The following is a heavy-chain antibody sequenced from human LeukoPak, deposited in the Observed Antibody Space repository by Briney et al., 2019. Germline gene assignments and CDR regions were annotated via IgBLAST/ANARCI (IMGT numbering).Heavy chain of an antibody. D-gene: IGHD3-3*01. CDR3: AKWGGDFGVVGKGLDY. CDR2: LYSGGTT. Sequence: GGSLRLSCAASGFTVSNNYMTWVRQVPGKGLECVSVLYSGGTTYYADSVKGRFTISRDNSKNTLYLQMNSLRAEDTAVYYCAKWGGDFGVVGKGLDYWGQGTLVTVSS. CDR1: GFTVSNNY. V-gene: IGHV3-53*05. J-gene: IGHJ4*02.